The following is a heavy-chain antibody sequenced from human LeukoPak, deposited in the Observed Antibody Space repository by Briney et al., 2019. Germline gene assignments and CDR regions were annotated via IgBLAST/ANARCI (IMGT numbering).Heavy chain of an antibody. Sequence: ASVKVSCKASGYTFTSYAMHWVRQAPGQRLEWMGWINAGNGNTKYSQKFQGRVTITRDTSASTAYMELRSLRSDDTAVYYCAVSGNPTYYYDSSGTFDPWGQGTLVTVSS. CDR2: INAGNGNT. J-gene: IGHJ5*02. CDR1: GYTFTSYA. V-gene: IGHV1-3*01. D-gene: IGHD3-22*01. CDR3: AVSGNPTYYYDSSGTFDP.